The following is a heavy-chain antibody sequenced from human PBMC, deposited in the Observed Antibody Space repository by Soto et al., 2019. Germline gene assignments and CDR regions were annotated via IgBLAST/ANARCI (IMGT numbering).Heavy chain of an antibody. V-gene: IGHV4-34*01. D-gene: IGHD3-10*01. CDR1: GGSFSGYY. CDR3: ASYYYGSGSYYKNFQFDY. CDR2: INHSGST. J-gene: IGHJ4*02. Sequence: QVQLQQWGAGLLKPSETLSLTCAVYGGSFSGYYWSWIRQPPGKGLEWIGEINHSGSTNYNPSLKSRVTISVDTSKNQFSLKLSSVTAADTAVYYCASYYYGSGSYYKNFQFDYWGQGTLVTVSS.